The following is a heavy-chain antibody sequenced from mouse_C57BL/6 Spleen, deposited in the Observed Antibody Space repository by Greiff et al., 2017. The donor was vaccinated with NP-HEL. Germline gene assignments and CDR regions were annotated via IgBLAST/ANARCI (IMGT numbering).Heavy chain of an antibody. CDR2: ISSGSSTI. CDR3: ARLRLYAMDY. Sequence: EVMLVESGGGLVKPGGSLKLSCAASGFTFSDYGMHWVLQAPEKGLEWVAYISSGSSTIYYADTVKGRFTISRDNAKNTLFLQMTSLRSEDTAMYYCARLRLYAMDYWGQGTSVTVSS. J-gene: IGHJ4*01. CDR1: GFTFSDYG. V-gene: IGHV5-17*01. D-gene: IGHD2-4*01.